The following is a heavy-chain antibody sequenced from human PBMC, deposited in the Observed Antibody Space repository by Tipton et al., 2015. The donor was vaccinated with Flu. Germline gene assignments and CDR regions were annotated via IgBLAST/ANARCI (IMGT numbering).Heavy chain of an antibody. Sequence: GSLRLSCAASGFTFSTYWMNWVRQAPGKGLEWVANIKQDGSEKYYVDSVKGRFTISRDNAKNSVYLQMNSLRAEDTAVYYCAREARLRWTDYWGQGTLVTVSS. CDR2: IKQDGSEK. CDR3: AREARLRWTDY. CDR1: GFTFSTYW. J-gene: IGHJ4*02. D-gene: IGHD4-23*01. V-gene: IGHV3-7*01.